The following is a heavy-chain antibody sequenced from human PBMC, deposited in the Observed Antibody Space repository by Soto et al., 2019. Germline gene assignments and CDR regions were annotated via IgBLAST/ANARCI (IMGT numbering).Heavy chain of an antibody. CDR1: GGSISSYY. D-gene: IGHD4-17*01. CDR2: IYYSGST. J-gene: IGHJ1*01. CDR3: ATDDYGDSAEYFQH. V-gene: IGHV4-59*01. Sequence: SETLSLTCTVSGGSISSYYWSWIRQPPGKGLEWIGYIYYSGSTNYNPSLKSRVTISVDTSKNQFSLKLSSVTAADTAVYYCATDDYGDSAEYFQHWGQGTLVTVSS.